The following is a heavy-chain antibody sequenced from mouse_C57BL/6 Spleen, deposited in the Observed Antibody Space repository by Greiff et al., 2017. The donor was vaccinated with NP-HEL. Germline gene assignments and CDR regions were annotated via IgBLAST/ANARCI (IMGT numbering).Heavy chain of an antibody. CDR1: GYTFTSYW. CDR2: IYPGSGST. CDR3: AREGNGNYLDY. Sequence: QVQLQQPGAELVKPGASVKMSCKASGYTFTSYWITWVKQRPGQGLEWIGDIYPGSGSTNYNEKFKSKATLTVDTPSSTAYMQLSSLTSEDSAVYYCAREGNGNYLDYWGQGTTLTVSS. D-gene: IGHD2-1*01. V-gene: IGHV1-55*01. J-gene: IGHJ2*01.